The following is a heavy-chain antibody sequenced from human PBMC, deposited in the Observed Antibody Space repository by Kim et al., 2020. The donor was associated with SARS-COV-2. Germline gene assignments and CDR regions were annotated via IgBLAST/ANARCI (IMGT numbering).Heavy chain of an antibody. CDR2: ISYDGSNK. D-gene: IGHD3-22*01. Sequence: GGSLRLSCAAFGFTFSSYGMHWVRQAPGKGQEWVAVISYDGSNKYYADSVKGRFTISRDNSKNTLYLQMNSLRAEDTAVYYCAKDSSTYDSSPTRYWGQGTLVTVSS. V-gene: IGHV3-30*18. J-gene: IGHJ4*02. CDR1: GFTFSSYG. CDR3: AKDSSTYDSSPTRY.